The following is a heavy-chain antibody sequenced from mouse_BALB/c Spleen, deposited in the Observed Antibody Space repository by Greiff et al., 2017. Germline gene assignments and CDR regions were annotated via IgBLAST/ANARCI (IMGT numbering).Heavy chain of an antibody. CDR2: IDPANGNT. CDR1: GFNIKDTY. D-gene: IGHD2-1*01. V-gene: IGHV14-3*02. J-gene: IGHJ2*01. Sequence: VQLKESGAELVKPGASVKLSCTASGFNIKDTYMHWVKQRPEQGLEWIGRIDPANGNTKYDPKFQGKATITADTSSNTAYLQLSSLTSEDTAVYYCARGGNPDYWGQGTTLTVSS. CDR3: ARGGNPDY.